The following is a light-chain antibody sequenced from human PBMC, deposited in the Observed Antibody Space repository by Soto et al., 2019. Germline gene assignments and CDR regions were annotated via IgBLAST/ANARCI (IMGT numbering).Light chain of an antibody. CDR3: TAFTANRVYL. Sequence: QAALTHPLFVSGSPGQSITISCTGNNSDIGTYDYVRWYQQHPGKAPRLLIHGVHNRSPGISGRFSASKSGLTASLTISGLQAEDEADYYCTAFTANRVYLFGPGAKVSVL. V-gene: IGLV2-14*01. J-gene: IGLJ1*01. CDR2: GVH. CDR1: NSDIGTYDY.